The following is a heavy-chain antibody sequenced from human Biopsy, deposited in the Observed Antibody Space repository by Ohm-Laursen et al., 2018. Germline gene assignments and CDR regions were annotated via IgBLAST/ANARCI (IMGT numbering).Heavy chain of an antibody. CDR1: GRSISRWSYY. D-gene: IGHD2/OR15-2a*01. CDR3: AGATNSTGWPYYYFYGMDV. CDR2: IYYSGST. V-gene: IGHV4-39*07. Sequence: SQTLSLTCTVTGRSISRWSYYWDWIRQPTGRGLGWIGSIYYSGSTYYNPSLKSRVTISVDTSKNQFSLWLNSVTGADPAVYYCAGATNSTGWPYYYFYGMDVWGQGTTVTVSS. J-gene: IGHJ6*02.